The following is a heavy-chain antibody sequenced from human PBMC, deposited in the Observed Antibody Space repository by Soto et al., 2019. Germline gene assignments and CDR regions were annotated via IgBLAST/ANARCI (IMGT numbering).Heavy chain of an antibody. CDR3: ALPKNTLGWYNF. CDR1: GYTFFNYH. Sequence: QVQVVQSGAEVKKPGASVKVSCKTSGYTFFNYHVHWVRQAPGQGLEWMGAINPNGGSTTYAQHLQGRITMTSDASTSTVYMDLSSLRSDDTAVYYCALPKNTLGWYNFWGQGSLVTVS. D-gene: IGHD6-19*01. CDR2: INPNGGST. J-gene: IGHJ4*02. V-gene: IGHV1-46*01.